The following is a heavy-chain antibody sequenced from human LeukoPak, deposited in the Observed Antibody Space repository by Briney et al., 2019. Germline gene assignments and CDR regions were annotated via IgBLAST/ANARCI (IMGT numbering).Heavy chain of an antibody. CDR1: GFTFSDYY. V-gene: IGHV3-23*01. CDR3: AKGTLFGVVTSFDF. CDR2: ISASGSAT. Sequence: GGSLRLSCAASGFTFSDYYMSWVRQAPGKGLEWVSLISASGSATYYADSVRGRFAISRDISKNTLFLQMSSLRTEDTAVYYCAKGTLFGVVTSFDFWGQGTLVTVSS. J-gene: IGHJ4*02. D-gene: IGHD3-3*01.